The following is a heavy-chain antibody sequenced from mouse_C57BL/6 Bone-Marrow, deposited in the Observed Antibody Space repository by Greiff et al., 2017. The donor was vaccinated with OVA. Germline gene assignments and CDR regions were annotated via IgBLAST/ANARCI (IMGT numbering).Heavy chain of an antibody. CDR1: GYSITSGYY. CDR3: AREAASGGFAY. Sequence: DVQLQESGPGLVKPSQSLSLTCSVTGYSITSGYYWNWIRQFPGNKLEWMGYISYDGSNNYNPSLKNRISITRDTSKNQFFLKLNSVTTEDTATYYCAREAASGGFAYWGQGTLVTVSA. J-gene: IGHJ3*01. CDR2: ISYDGSN. D-gene: IGHD6-2*01. V-gene: IGHV3-6*01.